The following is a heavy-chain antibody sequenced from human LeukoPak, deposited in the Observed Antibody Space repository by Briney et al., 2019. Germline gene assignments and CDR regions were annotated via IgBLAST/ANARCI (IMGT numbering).Heavy chain of an antibody. CDR1: GFTFSSYW. J-gene: IGHJ4*02. Sequence: PGGSLRLSCAASGFTFSSYWMSWVRQAPGKGLEWVANIKQDGSGKYYVDSVKGRFTISRDNAKNSLYLQMNSLRAEDTAVYYCARGVPYDSWSGPHYSDYWGQGTLVTVSS. CDR2: IKQDGSGK. D-gene: IGHD3-3*01. CDR3: ARGVPYDSWSGPHYSDY. V-gene: IGHV3-7*01.